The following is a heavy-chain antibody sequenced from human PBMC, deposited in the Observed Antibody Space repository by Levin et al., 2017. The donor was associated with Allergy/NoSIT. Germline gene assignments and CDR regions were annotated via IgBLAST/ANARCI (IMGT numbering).Heavy chain of an antibody. D-gene: IGHD3-10*01. V-gene: IGHV4-34*01. CDR2: INHSGST. J-gene: IGHJ4*02. CDR1: GGSFSGYY. CDR3: ARGRWITMVRGVMDY. Sequence: SQTLSLTCAVYGGSFSGYYWSWIRQPPGKGLEWIGEINHSGSTNYNPSLKSRVTISVDTSKNQFSLKLSSVTAADTAVYYCARGRWITMVRGVMDYWGQGTLVTVSS.